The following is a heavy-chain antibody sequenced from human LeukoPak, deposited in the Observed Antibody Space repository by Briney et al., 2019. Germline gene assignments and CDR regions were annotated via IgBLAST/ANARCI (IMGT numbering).Heavy chain of an antibody. CDR3: AKPDGSTWSSPLDY. Sequence: GGSLRLSCTASGFTFRGYAMYWVRQAPGKGLEWVSAISVGGGSTYYTDSVKGRFTISRDNSKNTLYLQMNSLRAEDTAVYCCAKPDGSTWSSPLDYWGQGALVTVSS. CDR1: GFTFRGYA. J-gene: IGHJ4*02. V-gene: IGHV3-23*01. D-gene: IGHD6-13*01. CDR2: ISVGGGST.